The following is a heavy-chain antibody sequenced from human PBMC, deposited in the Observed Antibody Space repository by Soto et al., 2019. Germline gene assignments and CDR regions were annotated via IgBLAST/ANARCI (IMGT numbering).Heavy chain of an antibody. Sequence: GGSLRLSCTVSGFTFSAFAMYWVRQAPGKGLEWVALISYDGTNEDYAESVRGRFTISRDNSKNTLYLDMSSLSAEDSAVYFCAKGVVREPAYFDYWGQGTLVTVSS. CDR1: GFTFSAFA. V-gene: IGHV3-30*18. CDR2: ISYDGTNE. J-gene: IGHJ4*02. CDR3: AKGVVREPAYFDY. D-gene: IGHD3-10*01.